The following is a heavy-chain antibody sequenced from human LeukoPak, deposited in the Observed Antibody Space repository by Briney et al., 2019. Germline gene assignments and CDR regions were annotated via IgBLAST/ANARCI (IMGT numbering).Heavy chain of an antibody. D-gene: IGHD3-10*01. CDR2: IWYDGSNQ. CDR3: ASNYGSGSYGMDV. Sequence: GGSLRLSCAASGVRFGSYAMHWVRQAPGKGLEWVALIWYDGSNQDYADSVKGRLTISRDNSQNTVFLEMNSLRVEDTGIYYCASNYGSGSYGMDVWGQGTTVIVSS. V-gene: IGHV3-33*01. J-gene: IGHJ6*02. CDR1: GVRFGSYA.